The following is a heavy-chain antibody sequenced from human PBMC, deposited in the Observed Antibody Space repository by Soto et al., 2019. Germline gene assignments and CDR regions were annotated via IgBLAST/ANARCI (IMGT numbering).Heavy chain of an antibody. CDR2: IYYSGST. CDR3: ARDHRLYCSGGSCYEGGRWFDP. D-gene: IGHD2-15*01. J-gene: IGHJ5*02. CDR1: GGSISSGGYY. V-gene: IGHV4-31*03. Sequence: TLSLTCTVSGGSISSGGYYWSWIRQHPGKGLEWIGYIYYSGSTYYNPSLKSRVTISVDTSKNQFSLKLSSVTAADTAVYYCARDHRLYCSGGSCYEGGRWFDPWGQGTLVTVSS.